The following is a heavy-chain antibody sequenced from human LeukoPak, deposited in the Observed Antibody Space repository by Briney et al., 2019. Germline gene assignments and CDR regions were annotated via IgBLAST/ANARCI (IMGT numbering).Heavy chain of an antibody. D-gene: IGHD6-6*01. CDR1: GGSISNYY. CDR3: ARGYSSSWYDY. J-gene: IGHJ4*02. V-gene: IGHV4-59*01. Sequence: SETLSLTCTVSGGSISNYYWSWIRQPPGKGLEWVGYIYYSGSTNYNPSLKSRVTMSVDTSKNQFSLKLSSVTAADTAVYYCARGYSSSWYDYWGQGTLVTVSS. CDR2: IYYSGST.